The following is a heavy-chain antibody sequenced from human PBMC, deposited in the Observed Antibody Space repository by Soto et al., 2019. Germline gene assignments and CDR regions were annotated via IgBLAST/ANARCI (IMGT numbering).Heavy chain of an antibody. CDR1: GFTFSSYG. J-gene: IGHJ4*02. CDR2: ISYDGSNK. Sequence: QVQLVESGGGVVQPGRSLRLSCAASGFTFSSYGMHWVRQAPGKGLEWVAVISYDGSNKYYADSVKGRFTISRDNSKNTLYLQMNSLRAEDTAVYYCAKDLWIVGALDYGGQGTLVTVSS. D-gene: IGHD1-26*01. V-gene: IGHV3-30*18. CDR3: AKDLWIVGALDY.